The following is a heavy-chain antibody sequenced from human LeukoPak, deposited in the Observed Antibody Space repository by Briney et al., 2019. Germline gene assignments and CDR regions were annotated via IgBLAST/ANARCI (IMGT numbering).Heavy chain of an antibody. Sequence: GGSLRLFCAASGFSFSTYSMSWVRQAPGKGLEWVSSIRGSGADKYYADSVKGRFSISRDNSQDTLSLQMNSLRAEDTAVYYCAKISWDGRGTFDWGRGTLVTVSS. CDR1: GFSFSTYS. CDR2: IRGSGADK. CDR3: AKISWDGRGTFD. D-gene: IGHD1/OR15-1a*01. V-gene: IGHV3-23*01. J-gene: IGHJ4*02.